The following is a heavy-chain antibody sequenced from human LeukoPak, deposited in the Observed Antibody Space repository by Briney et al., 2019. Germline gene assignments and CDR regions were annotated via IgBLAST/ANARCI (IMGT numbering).Heavy chain of an antibody. J-gene: IGHJ4*02. CDR1: GFTFSSYA. Sequence: GSLRLSCAASGFTFSSYAMSWVRQPPGKGLEWIGEINHSGSTNYNPSLKSRVTISVDTSKNQFSLKLSSVTAADTAVYYCGGAERGGGSSWMGAHGGQGTWVTVPS. V-gene: IGHV4-34*01. D-gene: IGHD6-13*01. CDR3: GGAERGGGSSWMGAH. CDR2: INHSGST.